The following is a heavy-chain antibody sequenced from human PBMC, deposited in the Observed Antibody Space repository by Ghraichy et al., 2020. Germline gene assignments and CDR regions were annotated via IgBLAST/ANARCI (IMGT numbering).Heavy chain of an antibody. CDR2: ISWDGGST. Sequence: GGSLRLSCAASGFTFDDYTMHWVRQAPGKGLEWVSLISWDGGSTYYADSVKGRFTISRDNSKNSLYLQMNSLRTEDTALYYCAKGGGCSSTSCYTYYYYYGMDVWGQGTTVTVSS. CDR1: GFTFDDYT. V-gene: IGHV3-43*01. CDR3: AKGGGCSSTSCYTYYYYYGMDV. D-gene: IGHD2-2*02. J-gene: IGHJ6*02.